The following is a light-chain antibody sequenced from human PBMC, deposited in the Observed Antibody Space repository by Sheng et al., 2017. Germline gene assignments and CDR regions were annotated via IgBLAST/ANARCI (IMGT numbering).Light chain of an antibody. CDR3: AAWDDRLNAYV. CDR2: RND. V-gene: IGLV1-47*01. J-gene: IGLJ1*01. CDR1: SSNIGSNY. Sequence: QSVLTQSPSASVTPGQRVTISCSGSSSNIGSNYVYWYQQLPGTAPKLLIYRNDQRPSGVPDRFSASKAGTSASLAVSGLQSEDGADYYCAAWDDRLNAYVFGTGTRVTVL.